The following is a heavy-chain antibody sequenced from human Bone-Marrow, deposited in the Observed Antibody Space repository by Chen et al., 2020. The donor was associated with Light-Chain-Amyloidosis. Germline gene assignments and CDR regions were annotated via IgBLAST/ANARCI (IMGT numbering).Heavy chain of an antibody. CDR2: VSGSTVST. J-gene: IGHJ6*02. D-gene: IGHD2-21*02. V-gene: IGHV3-23*04. CDR1: GFNFSSFG. CDR3: AKDQKYGDAAYFYYYGMDV. Sequence: EVQLVESGGGLVQPGGSLRLSCATSGFNFSSFGMSWVRQAPGKGLEWVSTVSGSTVSTYYAGAVKGRFIISRDYSKNTLYLQMNSLRPEDTAVYYCAKDQKYGDAAYFYYYGMDVWGQGTTVTVSS.